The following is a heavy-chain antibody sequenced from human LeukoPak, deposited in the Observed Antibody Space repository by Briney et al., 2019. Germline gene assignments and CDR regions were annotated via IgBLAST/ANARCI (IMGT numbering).Heavy chain of an antibody. D-gene: IGHD6-6*01. CDR3: VRGYSSSSGRAFDM. J-gene: IGHJ3*02. CDR1: GFTFSSYW. CDR2: ISTDGSST. V-gene: IGHV3-74*01. Sequence: GGSLRLSCAASGFTFSSYWMHWVRQVPGKGLVWVSRISTDGSSTNSADSVKGRLTISRDNAKNTLYLQMNSLRAEDTAVYYCVRGYSSSSGRAFDMWGQGTMVTVSP.